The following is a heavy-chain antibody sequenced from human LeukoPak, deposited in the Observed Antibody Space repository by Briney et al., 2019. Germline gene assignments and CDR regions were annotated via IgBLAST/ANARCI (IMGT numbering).Heavy chain of an antibody. V-gene: IGHV1-69*01. CDR2: IIPIFGTA. CDR1: GGTFSSYA. CDR3: ARGSTYYDFWSGYYPTYYYYGMDV. D-gene: IGHD3-3*01. J-gene: IGHJ6*02. Sequence: GSSVKVSCKASGGTFSSYAISWVRQAPGQGLEWVGGIIPIFGTANYAQKFQGRVTITADESTSTAYMELSSLRSEDTAVYYCARGSTYYDFWSGYYPTYYYYGMDVWGQGTTVTVSS.